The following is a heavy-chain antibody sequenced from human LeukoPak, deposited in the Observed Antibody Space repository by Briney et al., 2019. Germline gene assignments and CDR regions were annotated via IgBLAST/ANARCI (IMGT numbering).Heavy chain of an antibody. CDR1: GYSFTSYW. CDR2: IYPGDSDT. J-gene: IGHJ5*02. V-gene: IGHV5-51*01. D-gene: IGHD6-6*01. Sequence: GESLKISCKGSGYSFTSYWIGWVRQMPGKGLEWMGIIYPGDSDTRYSPSFQGQVTISADKSISTAYLQWSSLKASDTAMYYCARLVKVAARPLIDWFDPWGQGTLVTVSS. CDR3: ARLVKVAARPLIDWFDP.